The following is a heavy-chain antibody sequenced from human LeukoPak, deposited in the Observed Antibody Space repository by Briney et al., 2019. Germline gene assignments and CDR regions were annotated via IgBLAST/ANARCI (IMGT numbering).Heavy chain of an antibody. CDR2: ISAYNGNT. CDR1: GYTFTRYG. D-gene: IGHD1-1*01. V-gene: IGHV1-18*01. CDR3: ARFPTGPTPLPYYYYYMDV. Sequence: ASVKVSCKASGYTFTRYGISWVRQAPGQGLEWMGWISAYNGNTNYAQKLQGRVTMTTDTSTSTAYMELRSLRSDDTAVYYCARFPTGPTPLPYYYYYMDVWGKGTTVTVSS. J-gene: IGHJ6*03.